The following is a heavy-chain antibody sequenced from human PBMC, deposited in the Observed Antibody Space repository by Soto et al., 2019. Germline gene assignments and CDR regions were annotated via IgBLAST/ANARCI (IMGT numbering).Heavy chain of an antibody. J-gene: IGHJ4*02. Sequence: QVQLVQSGAEVKRPGSSVKVSCKASGDTFNFYSINWVRQAPGLGLEWMGRVNPILSMSNYAQRFQGRVTMTADKSTSTAYMELSGLSSEDTAFYYCATSYGSGYRAFDFWGQGALVTVSS. V-gene: IGHV1-69*04. CDR3: ATSYGSGYRAFDF. CDR2: VNPILSMS. CDR1: GDTFNFYS. D-gene: IGHD3-10*01.